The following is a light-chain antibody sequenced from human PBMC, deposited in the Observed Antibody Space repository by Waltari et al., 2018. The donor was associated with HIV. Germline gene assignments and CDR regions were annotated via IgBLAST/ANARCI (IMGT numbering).Light chain of an antibody. J-gene: IGKJ2*01. CDR2: DAS. V-gene: IGKV1-33*01. CDR3: LQYDALPYT. CDR1: QDISDY. Sequence: DTQMTQSPSSLSASVGDRVTFTCQATQDISDYLNWYQQKPGKAPKLLIYDASILQSGVPSRFNGSGSGTQFTFTISSLQPDDVATYFCLQYDALPYTFGQGTKVDIK.